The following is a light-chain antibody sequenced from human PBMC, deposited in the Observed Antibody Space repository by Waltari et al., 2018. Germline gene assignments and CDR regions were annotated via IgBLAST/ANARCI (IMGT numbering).Light chain of an antibody. CDR1: NNNIVATTF. CDR2: EVS. CDR3: SSYATRYMVL. V-gene: IGLV2-14*01. J-gene: IGLJ2*01. Sequence: QSALTQPASVSGSVGQSISIPCTGINNNIVATTFVSWYQQYPGKPPNLVIYEVSNRPSGVSNRFSASKSGTTASRTISGLQAEDEAEYFCSSYATRYMVLFGGGTRVTVL.